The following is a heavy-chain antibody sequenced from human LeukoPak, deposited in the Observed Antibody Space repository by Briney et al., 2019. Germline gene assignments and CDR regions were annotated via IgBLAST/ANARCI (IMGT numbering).Heavy chain of an antibody. Sequence: SETLSLTCTVSGGSISSGGYYWSWIRQPPGKGLEWIGEINHSGSTNYNPSLKSRVTISVDTSKNQFSLKLSSVTAADTAVYYCARWDYGDYDLVDYWGQGTLVTVSS. CDR2: INHSGST. D-gene: IGHD4-17*01. CDR1: GGSISSGGYY. J-gene: IGHJ4*02. V-gene: IGHV4-39*07. CDR3: ARWDYGDYDLVDY.